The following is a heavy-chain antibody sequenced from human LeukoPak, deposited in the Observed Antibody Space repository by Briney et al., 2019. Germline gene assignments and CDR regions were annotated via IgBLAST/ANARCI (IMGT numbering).Heavy chain of an antibody. CDR1: GDSITSSF. CDR2: IYYSGTAT. Sequence: SETLSLTCTVSGDSITSSFWAWIRQPPGGGLEWIGYIYYSGTATSYNPSLKSRVTISMDTSKNQFSLKLSSVTAADTAVYYCARGLFNYDSSGYNWFDPWGQGTLVTVSS. V-gene: IGHV4-59*12. D-gene: IGHD3-22*01. CDR3: ARGLFNYDSSGYNWFDP. J-gene: IGHJ5*02.